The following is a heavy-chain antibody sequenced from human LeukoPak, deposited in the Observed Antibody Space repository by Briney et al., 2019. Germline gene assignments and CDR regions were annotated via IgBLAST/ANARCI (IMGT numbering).Heavy chain of an antibody. CDR1: GFTFRNFG. D-gene: IGHD3-3*01. CDR3: VRDRNALQFLDY. CDR2: IWYDGSEK. J-gene: IGHJ4*02. Sequence: PGRSLRLSCAASGFTFRNFGMHWVRQAPGKGLEWVAVIWYDGSEKYYADSVKGRFTISRDNSKNMLYLQTNSLRAEDTAVYYRVRDRNALQFLDYWGQGTVVTVSS. V-gene: IGHV3-33*01.